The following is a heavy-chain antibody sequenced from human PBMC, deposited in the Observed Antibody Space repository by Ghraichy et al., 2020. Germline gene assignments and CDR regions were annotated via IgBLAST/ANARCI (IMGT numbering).Heavy chain of an antibody. CDR2: IKQDGSTN. V-gene: IGHV3-7*03. J-gene: IGHJ3*02. CDR3: ARGSPGRKDDAFDI. CDR1: GFTFRSYW. Sequence: GGSLRLSCVASGFTFRSYWMNWVRQAPGKGLEWVANIKQDGSTNYYVDSVKGRFTISRDNAKTSLFLQINSLRAEDTAIYYCARGSPGRKDDAFDIRGQGTMVTVSS.